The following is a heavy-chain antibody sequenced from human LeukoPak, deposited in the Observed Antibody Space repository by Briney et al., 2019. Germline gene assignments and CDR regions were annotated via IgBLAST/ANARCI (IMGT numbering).Heavy chain of an antibody. CDR1: GFTFSSYW. J-gene: IGHJ4*02. CDR3: ARSYGSSWYEHYFDY. V-gene: IGHV3-7*01. CDR2: IRQDGSEK. D-gene: IGHD6-13*01. Sequence: GGSLRLSCAASGFTFSSYWMSWVRQAPGNGLEWVANIRQDGSEKYYVDSVKGRFTISRDNAKNSLYLQMNSLRAEDTAVYYCARSYGSSWYEHYFDYWGQGTLVTVSS.